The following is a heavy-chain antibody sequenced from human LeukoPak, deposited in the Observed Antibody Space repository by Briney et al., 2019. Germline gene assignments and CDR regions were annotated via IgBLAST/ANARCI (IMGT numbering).Heavy chain of an antibody. Sequence: SGPTLVNPTHTLTLTCTFSGFSLRTPGEGGGWIRQPPGKALEWLALIYWDDDRRYSPSLKSRLTITKDTSKNQVVLTMTNMDPVDTATYYCAHSSTMVRGVIAFDIWGQGTMVTVSS. CDR1: GFSLRTPGEG. CDR3: AHSSTMVRGVIAFDI. CDR2: IYWDDDR. J-gene: IGHJ3*02. V-gene: IGHV2-5*02. D-gene: IGHD3-10*01.